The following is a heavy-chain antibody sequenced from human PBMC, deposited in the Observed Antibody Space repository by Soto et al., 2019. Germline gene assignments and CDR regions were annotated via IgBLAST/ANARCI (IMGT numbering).Heavy chain of an antibody. CDR3: ARTSLHQLLLGGASYVMDV. Sequence: QVQLVQSGAEVKKPGASVKVACKASGYTFTGDYMHWVRQAPGQGLEWMGWINPNSGGTNYAQKFQGWVTMTRDTSISTAYMELSRRRSADTAVYYCARTSLHQLLLGGASYVMDVWGQGTTVTGSS. J-gene: IGHJ6*02. CDR2: INPNSGGT. D-gene: IGHD2-2*01. CDR1: GYTFTGDY. V-gene: IGHV1-2*04.